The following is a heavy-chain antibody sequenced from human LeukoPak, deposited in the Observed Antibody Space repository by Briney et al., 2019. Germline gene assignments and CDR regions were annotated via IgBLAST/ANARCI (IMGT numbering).Heavy chain of an antibody. CDR3: ARDITAMGINWFDP. Sequence: PSETLSLTCTVSGGSISSSSYYWGWIRQPPGKGLEWIGTIYNSGSTYYNPSLKSRVSISVDSSKNQCYLKLSSVTAADTAVYYCARDITAMGINWFDPWGQGTLVTVSS. V-gene: IGHV4-39*07. J-gene: IGHJ5*02. D-gene: IGHD5-18*01. CDR1: GGSISSSSYY. CDR2: IYNSGST.